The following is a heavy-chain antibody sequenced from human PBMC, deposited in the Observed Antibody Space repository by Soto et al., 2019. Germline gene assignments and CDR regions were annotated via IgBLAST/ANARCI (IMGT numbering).Heavy chain of an antibody. J-gene: IGHJ4*02. CDR1: GFTFNSYA. CDR2: ISGGGGGT. V-gene: IGHV3-23*01. Sequence: EVQLLESGGGLVQPGGSLRLSCAVSGFTFNSYAMNWVRQAPGKGLEWVSSISGGGGGTYYADSLKGRLTISRDNSKSTLYLQMSSLRAEDTAVYYCAKGSQYDILTASHAFDYWGQGTLVTVSS. D-gene: IGHD3-9*01. CDR3: AKGSQYDILTASHAFDY.